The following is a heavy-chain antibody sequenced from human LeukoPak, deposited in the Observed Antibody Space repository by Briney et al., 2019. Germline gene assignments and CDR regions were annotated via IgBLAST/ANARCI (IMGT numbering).Heavy chain of an antibody. V-gene: IGHV3-30*02. D-gene: IGHD3-9*01. CDR1: GFTFSSYG. CDR2: IRYDGSNK. CDR3: AKVYDLLVNWFDP. Sequence: GGSLRLSCAASGFTFSSYGMHWVRQAPGKGLEWVAFIRYDGSNKYYADSVKGRFTISRDNSKNTLYLQMNSLRAEDTAVYYCAKVYDLLVNWFDPWGQGTLVTVSS. J-gene: IGHJ5*02.